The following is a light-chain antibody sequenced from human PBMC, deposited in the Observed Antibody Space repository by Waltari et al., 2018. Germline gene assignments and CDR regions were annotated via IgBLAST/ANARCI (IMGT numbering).Light chain of an antibody. CDR1: STDLASYNL. V-gene: IGLV2-23*01. J-gene: IGLJ1*01. CDR3: CSYTGSSTAYG. CDR2: EAT. Sequence: QSALSQPASVSGSPGQSLTIPCTGASTDLASYNLVARYPPHPNRAPKLIIYEATKPPSGISQRVSGAKSGAAAALRISVLQADDEADYDCCSYTGSSTAYGCGGGTKVTVL.